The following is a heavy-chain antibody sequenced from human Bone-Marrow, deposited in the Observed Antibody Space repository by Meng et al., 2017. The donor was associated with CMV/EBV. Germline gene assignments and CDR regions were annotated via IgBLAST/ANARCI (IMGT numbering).Heavy chain of an antibody. V-gene: IGHV1-46*01. CDR3: ARDTWYSGGKTPDFDY. D-gene: IGHD1-26*01. CDR1: GYTFTSYY. Sequence: ASVKVSCKASGYTFTSYYMHWVRQAPGQGLEWMGIINPSGGSTSYAQKFQGRVTMTRDTSTSTAYMELRSLRSDDTAVYYCARDTWYSGGKTPDFDYWGQGTLVTVSS. CDR2: INPSGGST. J-gene: IGHJ4*02.